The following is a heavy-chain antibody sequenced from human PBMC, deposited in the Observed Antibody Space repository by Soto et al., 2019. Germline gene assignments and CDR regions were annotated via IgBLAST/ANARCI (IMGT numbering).Heavy chain of an antibody. V-gene: IGHV3-23*01. CDR2: ISGSGGST. CDR3: ARGYSGSLY. Sequence: GGSLRLSCAASGFTFIRYAMSWVRQAPGKGLEWVSAISGSGGSTYYADSVKGRFTISRDNAKNSLYLQMDSLRAEDTALYYCARGYSGSLYWGQGTLVTVSS. CDR1: GFTFIRYA. J-gene: IGHJ4*02. D-gene: IGHD1-26*01.